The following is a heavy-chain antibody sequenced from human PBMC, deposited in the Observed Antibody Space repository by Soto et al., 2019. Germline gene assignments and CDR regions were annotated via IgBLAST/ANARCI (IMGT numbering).Heavy chain of an antibody. CDR1: GGSVSSVIYY. J-gene: IGHJ5*02. Sequence: QVQLQESGPGLVKHSETLSLTCTVSGGSVSSVIYYWSWLRQPPGKGLEWIGYIYYSGSTNYNPSLTSRVTRSVDTSKNQFSLKLSSVTAADTAVYYCARGVVPAAIWAWCDPWGQGTMVTVSS. CDR3: ARGVVPAAIWAWCDP. CDR2: IYYSGST. V-gene: IGHV4-61*01. D-gene: IGHD2-2*02.